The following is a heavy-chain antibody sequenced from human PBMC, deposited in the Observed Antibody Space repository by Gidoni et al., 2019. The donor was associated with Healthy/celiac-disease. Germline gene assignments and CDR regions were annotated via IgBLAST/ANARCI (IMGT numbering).Heavy chain of an antibody. CDR2: IYWNDDE. D-gene: IGHD3-3*01. CDR3: AHSGPPTRRFLEWLTQDYYYYYGMDV. V-gene: IGHV2-5*01. J-gene: IGHJ6*02. CDR1: GFSLSTRGVR. Sequence: QITLQESGPTQVKPTQTLTLTCTFSGFSLSTRGVRVGWIRPPPGKALEWLALIYWNDDERYSPSLKSRLTITKETSKNQVVLTMTNRDPVDTATYYCAHSGPPTRRFLEWLTQDYYYYYGMDVWGQGTTVTVSS.